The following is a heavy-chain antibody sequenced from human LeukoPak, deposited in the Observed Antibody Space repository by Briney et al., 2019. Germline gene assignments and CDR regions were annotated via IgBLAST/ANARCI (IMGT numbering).Heavy chain of an antibody. J-gene: IGHJ4*02. CDR1: GASITSYY. V-gene: IGHV4-59*08. D-gene: IGHD3-22*01. CDR3: ARLNYYGSSGYHLDY. CDR2: IYYSGGT. Sequence: PSETQSLTCTLSGASITSYYWSWIRQPPGKGLEWIGYIYYSGGTNYNPSLKSRVTMSVDPSKNQLSLNLSSVTAADTAVYYCARLNYYGSSGYHLDYWGQGTLVTVSS.